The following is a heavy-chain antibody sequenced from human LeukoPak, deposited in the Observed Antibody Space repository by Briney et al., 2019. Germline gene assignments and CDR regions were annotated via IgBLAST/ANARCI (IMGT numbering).Heavy chain of an antibody. Sequence: PGASVKVSCKASGYTFTGYYMHWVRQAPGQGLEWMGWINPNSGGTNYAQRFQGRVTMTRDTSSSTAYMELSRLRSDDTAMFYCASTTGLDDWGQGTLVTVSS. D-gene: IGHD1-1*01. V-gene: IGHV1-2*02. J-gene: IGHJ4*02. CDR2: INPNSGGT. CDR3: ASTTGLDD. CDR1: GYTFTGYY.